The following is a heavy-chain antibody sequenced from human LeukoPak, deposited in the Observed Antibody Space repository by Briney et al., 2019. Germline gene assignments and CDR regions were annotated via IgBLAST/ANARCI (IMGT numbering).Heavy chain of an antibody. Sequence: ASVKVSCKASGYTFTSYGISWVRQAPGQGLEWMGWISAYNGNTNYAQKLQGRVTMTTDTSTSTAYMELRSLRSDDTAVYYCARAPGWGSSWYGFDYWGQGTLVTVSS. CDR2: ISAYNGNT. CDR1: GYTFTSYG. J-gene: IGHJ4*02. CDR3: ARAPGWGSSWYGFDY. D-gene: IGHD6-13*01. V-gene: IGHV1-18*01.